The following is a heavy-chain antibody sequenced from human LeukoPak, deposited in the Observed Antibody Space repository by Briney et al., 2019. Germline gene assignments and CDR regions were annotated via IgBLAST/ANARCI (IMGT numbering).Heavy chain of an antibody. J-gene: IGHJ4*02. CDR3: ARGDY. CDR1: GGSISSSSSIC. Sequence: SETLSLTCAVSGGSISSSSSICWTWVRQLPGKGLEWIGYISYTGSTYYNPSLKSRVIISRDTSKNQFSLKLSSVTAADTAIHYCARGDYWGQGTLVTVSS. CDR2: ISYTGST. V-gene: IGHV4-31*11.